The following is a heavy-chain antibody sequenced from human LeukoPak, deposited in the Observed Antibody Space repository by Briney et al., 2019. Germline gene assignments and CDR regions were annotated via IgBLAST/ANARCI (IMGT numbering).Heavy chain of an antibody. CDR1: GGSISSYY. J-gene: IGHJ4*02. D-gene: IGHD5-18*01. CDR3: ARGQKYRSGYTVTELGSGYFDY. V-gene: IGHV4-59*01. CDR2: IYYSGRT. Sequence: PSVTLSLTGSVSGGSISSYYWSWIRHPPGSGLKGMGNIYYSGRTSYNPSLKSRVTISVDTSKNQFSLRLSSVTAADTAVYYCARGQKYRSGYTVTELGSGYFDYWGQGPLVTVSS.